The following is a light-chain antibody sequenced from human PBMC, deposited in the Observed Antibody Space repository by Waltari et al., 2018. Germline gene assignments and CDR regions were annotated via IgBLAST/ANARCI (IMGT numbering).Light chain of an antibody. V-gene: IGLV2-14*03. CDR1: SSDVGGSNY. J-gene: IGLJ2*01. CDR2: DDS. CDR3: SSYTSSGTLV. Sequence: QSALTQPPSVSGSPGQSHTIPCTGTSSDVGGSNYVSWYQQHPGKAHKLMIYDDSKRPAGVSTRFSGGKSGNTASLTISGLQAEDEADDYCSSYTSSGTLVFGGGTKLTVL.